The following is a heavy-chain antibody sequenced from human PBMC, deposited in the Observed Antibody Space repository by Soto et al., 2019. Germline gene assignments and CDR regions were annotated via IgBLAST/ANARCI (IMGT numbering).Heavy chain of an antibody. D-gene: IGHD1-26*01. CDR3: ASGGWEVRFDP. CDR1: GGSFSGYY. Sequence: ETLSLTCAVYGGSFSGYYWSWVRQPPGKGLEWIGEINHSGSTNYNPSLKSRVTISVDTSKNQFSLKLNSVTAADTAVYYCASGGWEVRFDPWGQGTPVTVSS. V-gene: IGHV4-34*01. CDR2: INHSGST. J-gene: IGHJ5*02.